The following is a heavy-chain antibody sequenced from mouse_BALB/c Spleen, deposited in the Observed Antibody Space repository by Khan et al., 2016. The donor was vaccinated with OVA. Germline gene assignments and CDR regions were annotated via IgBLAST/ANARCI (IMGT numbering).Heavy chain of an antibody. CDR3: AEPRDGYPYGMDY. CDR2: IWGDGNT. J-gene: IGHJ4*01. CDR1: GFSLTNYG. Sequence: QVQLKESGPGLVAPSQSLSITCTVPGFSLTNYGVNWVRQPPGKGLEWLGVIWGDGNTTYHSALKSRLSISKDNSKSQVFLKLNSLQTDDTATYYCAEPRDGYPYGMDYWGQGTSVTVSS. V-gene: IGHV2-3*01. D-gene: IGHD2-3*01.